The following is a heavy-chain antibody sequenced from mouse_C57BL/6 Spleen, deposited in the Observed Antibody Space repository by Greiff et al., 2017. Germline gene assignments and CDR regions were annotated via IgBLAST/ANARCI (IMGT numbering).Heavy chain of an antibody. D-gene: IGHD1-1*01. V-gene: IGHV1-80*01. CDR1: GYAFSSYW. J-gene: IGHJ1*03. Sequence: QVQLKESGAELVKPGASVKISCKASGYAFSSYWMNWVKQRPGKGLEWIGQIYPGDGDTNYNGKFKGKATLTADKSPSTAYMQLSSLTSEDSAVYFCARSHYGSSRHWYFDVWGTGTTVTVSS. CDR2: IYPGDGDT. CDR3: ARSHYGSSRHWYFDV.